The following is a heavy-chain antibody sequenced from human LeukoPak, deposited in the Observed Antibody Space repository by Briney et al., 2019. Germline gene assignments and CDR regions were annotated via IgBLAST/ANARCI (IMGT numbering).Heavy chain of an antibody. CDR3: AGRGARVGAIDY. CDR1: GGSISSGGYS. J-gene: IGHJ4*02. V-gene: IGHV4-30-2*01. Sequence: PSQTLSLTCAASGGSISSGGYSWSWIRQPPGKGLEWIGYIYHSGSTYYNPSLKSRVTISVDRSKNQFSLRLSSVTAADTAVYYCAGRGARVGAIDYWGQGTLVTVSS. CDR2: IYHSGST. D-gene: IGHD2-15*01.